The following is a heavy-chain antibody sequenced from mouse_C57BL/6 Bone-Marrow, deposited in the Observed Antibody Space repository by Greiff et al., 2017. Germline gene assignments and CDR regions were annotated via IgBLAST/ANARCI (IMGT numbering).Heavy chain of an antibody. CDR3: AGLGGRGYFDV. V-gene: IGHV1-85*01. D-gene: IGHD1-1*02. Sequence: QVHVKQSGAELARPGASVKLSCKASGYTFTSYGISWVKQRPGQGLEWIGWIYPRDGSTTYNEKFKGKATLTVDTSSSTAYMELHSLTSEDSAVYFCAGLGGRGYFDVWGTGTTVTVSS. J-gene: IGHJ1*03. CDR1: GYTFTSYG. CDR2: IYPRDGST.